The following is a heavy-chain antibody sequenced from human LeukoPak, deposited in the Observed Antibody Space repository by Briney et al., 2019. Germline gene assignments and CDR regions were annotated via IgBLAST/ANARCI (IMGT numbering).Heavy chain of an antibody. CDR1: GGSISSSSYY. D-gene: IGHD3-9*01. CDR3: ARHVRYFFDY. J-gene: IGHJ4*02. CDR2: IYYSGST. Sequence: SETLSLTCTVSGGSISSSSYYWGWIRQPPGTGLEWIGSIYYSGSTYYNPSLKSRVTISVDTSKNQFSLKLSSVTAADTAVYYCARHVRYFFDYWGQGTLVTVSS. V-gene: IGHV4-39*01.